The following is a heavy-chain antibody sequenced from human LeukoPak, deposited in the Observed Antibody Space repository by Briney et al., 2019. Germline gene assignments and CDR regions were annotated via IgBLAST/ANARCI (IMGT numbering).Heavy chain of an antibody. V-gene: IGHV3-33*06. CDR3: AKYSSSSNYYFGMDV. D-gene: IGHD6-6*01. CDR2: IWYDGSDK. CDR1: GFTFSSYG. Sequence: GGSLRLSSAASGFTFSSYGMHWVRQAPGKGLEWVVSIWYDGSDKYYADSVKGRFTISRDNSKNTLYLQMNSLRVEDTAVYYCAKYSSSSNYYFGMDVWGQGTTVTVSS. J-gene: IGHJ6*02.